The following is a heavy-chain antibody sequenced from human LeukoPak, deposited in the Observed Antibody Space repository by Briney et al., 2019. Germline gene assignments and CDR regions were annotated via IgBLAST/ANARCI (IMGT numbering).Heavy chain of an antibody. CDR3: ASFYDGYEYYYYYMGV. CDR1: GGSISSSSYY. D-gene: IGHD3-3*01. V-gene: IGHV4-39*01. CDR2: IYYSGST. J-gene: IGHJ6*03. Sequence: SETLSLTCTVSGGSISSSSYYWGWIRQPPGKGLEWIGSIYYSGSTYYNPSLKSRVTISVDTSKNQFSLKLSSVTAADTAVYYCASFYDGYEYYYYYMGVWGKGTTVTVSS.